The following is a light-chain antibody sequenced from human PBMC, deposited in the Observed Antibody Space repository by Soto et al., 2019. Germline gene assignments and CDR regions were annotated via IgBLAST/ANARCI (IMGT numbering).Light chain of an antibody. V-gene: IGLV2-14*01. Sequence: QSVLTQPASVSGSPGQSITISCTGTSSDVGGYNYVSWYQQHPGKAPKLMIYEVSNRPSGVSNRFSGSKSGNTASLTISGLQAEDEADYYCSSYTSSSPKVFGT. CDR2: EVS. J-gene: IGLJ1*01. CDR3: SSYTSSSPKV. CDR1: SSDVGGYNY.